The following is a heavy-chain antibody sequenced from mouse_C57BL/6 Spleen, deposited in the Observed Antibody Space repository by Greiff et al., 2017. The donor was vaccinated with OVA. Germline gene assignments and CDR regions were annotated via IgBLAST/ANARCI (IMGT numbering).Heavy chain of an antibody. CDR1: GYAFSSSW. J-gene: IGHJ2*01. D-gene: IGHD2-2*01. Sequence: VKLMESGPELVKPGASVRISCKASGYAFSSSWMNWVKQRPGKGLEWIGRIYPGDGDTNYNGKFKGKATLTADKSSSTAYMQLSSLTSEDSAVYFCARYVYDSFDDWGQGTTLTVSS. CDR3: ARYVYDSFDD. CDR2: IYPGDGDT. V-gene: IGHV1-82*01.